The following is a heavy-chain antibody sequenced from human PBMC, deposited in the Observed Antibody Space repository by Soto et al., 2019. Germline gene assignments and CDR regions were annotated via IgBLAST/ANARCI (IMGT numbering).Heavy chain of an antibody. D-gene: IGHD3-16*01. V-gene: IGHV1-69*04. Sequence: ASVKVSCKASGGTFSSYTISWVRQAPGQGLEWMGRIIPILGIANYAQKFQGRVTITADKSTSTAYMELSSLRSEDTAVYYCARDGGKISDFDYWGQGTLVTVSS. J-gene: IGHJ4*02. CDR1: GGTFSSYT. CDR3: ARDGGKISDFDY. CDR2: IIPILGIA.